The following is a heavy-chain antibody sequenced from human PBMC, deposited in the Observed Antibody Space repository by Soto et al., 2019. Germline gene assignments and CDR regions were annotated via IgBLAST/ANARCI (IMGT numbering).Heavy chain of an antibody. V-gene: IGHV2-5*01. CDR2: IFWNDDK. CDR1: GVSFTTCGVN. J-gene: IGHJ4*02. CDR3: ARGYTYDFDY. Sequence: QITLKESGPSLVKPTQTLTLTCTFSGVSFTTCGVNVGWLRQPPGKALEWLALIFWNDDKRYSPSLKSRLTITKDTSKNQVVLTMTNMDPVDTATYYCARGYTYDFDYWGQGTLVTVSS. D-gene: IGHD4-17*01.